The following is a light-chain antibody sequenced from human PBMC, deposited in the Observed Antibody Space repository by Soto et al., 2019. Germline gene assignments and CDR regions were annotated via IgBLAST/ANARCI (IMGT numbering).Light chain of an antibody. J-gene: IGKJ4*01. CDR3: QQYGSSPLT. Sequence: EIVLTQSPGTLSWSLGERATLSCRASQSVSSSYLAWYQQKPGQAPRLLISGASSRATGIPDRFSGSGSGTDFTLTTSTLEPEDFAVYYCQQYGSSPLTCGGGTKVDI. V-gene: IGKV3-20*01. CDR1: QSVSSSY. CDR2: GAS.